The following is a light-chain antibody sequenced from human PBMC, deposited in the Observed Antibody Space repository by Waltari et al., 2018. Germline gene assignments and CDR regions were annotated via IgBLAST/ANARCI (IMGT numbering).Light chain of an antibody. J-gene: IGKJ2*01. CDR1: QSVSSIY. V-gene: IGKV3-20*01. CDR3: QQYDSSPMYT. Sequence: EIVLTQSPGTLSLSPGARATFSCRASQSVSSIYLAWYQQKPGQAPRLLIYGASSRATGIPDRFSGSGSRTDFTLTISRLEPEDFAVYYCQQYDSSPMYTFGQGTKLEIK. CDR2: GAS.